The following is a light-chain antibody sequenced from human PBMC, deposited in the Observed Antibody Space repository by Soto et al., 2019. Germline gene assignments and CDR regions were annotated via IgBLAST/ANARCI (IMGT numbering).Light chain of an antibody. Sequence: EIVLTQSPATLSLSPGERATLSCRASQSVGSFLAWYQQKSGQTPRLLIYDASNRATGIPARFSGSGSGTDFTLTISSLEPEDFAVYYCQHRSNWIGTFGPGTKVDIK. CDR3: QHRSNWIGT. J-gene: IGKJ3*01. CDR1: QSVGSF. CDR2: DAS. V-gene: IGKV3-11*01.